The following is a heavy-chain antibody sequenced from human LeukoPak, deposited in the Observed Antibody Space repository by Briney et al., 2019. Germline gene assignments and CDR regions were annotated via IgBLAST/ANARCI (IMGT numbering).Heavy chain of an antibody. CDR1: GFTFSIYW. CDR3: ARGGGLDV. Sequence: PGGSLRLSCAASGFTFSIYWMSWVRQAPGKGLEWVASMKGDGSVKHFLDSVEGRFTISRDNAKNSLYLQMNSLRAEDTAVYFCARGGGLDVWGQGATVTVSS. CDR2: MKGDGSVK. J-gene: IGHJ6*02. V-gene: IGHV3-7*04.